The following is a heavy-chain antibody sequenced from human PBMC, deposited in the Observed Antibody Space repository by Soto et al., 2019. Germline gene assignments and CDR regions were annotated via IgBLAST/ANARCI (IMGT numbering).Heavy chain of an antibody. Sequence: SETLSLTCTVSGGSISSGDYYWSWIRQPPGKGLEWIGYIYYSGSTYYNPSLKSRVTISVDTSKNQFSLKLSSVTAADTAVYDCARGAFGVIYREKYYGMDVWGQGTTVTVSS. CDR3: ARGAFGVIYREKYYGMDV. CDR1: GGSISSGDYY. D-gene: IGHD3-3*01. CDR2: IYYSGST. V-gene: IGHV4-30-4*01. J-gene: IGHJ6*02.